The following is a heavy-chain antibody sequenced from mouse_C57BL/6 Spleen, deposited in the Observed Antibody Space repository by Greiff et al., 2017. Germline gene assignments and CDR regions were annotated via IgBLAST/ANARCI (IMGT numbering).Heavy chain of an antibody. CDR2: IYPRDGST. J-gene: IGHJ1*03. CDR1: GYTFTSYD. D-gene: IGHD2-5*01. Sequence: QVQLKQSGPELVKPGASVKLSCKASGYTFTSYDINWVKQRPGQGLEWIGWIYPRDGSTKYNEKFKGKATLTVDTSSSTAYMELHSLTSEDSAVYVCARGGYSNYVWYFDVWGTGTTVTVSS. CDR3: ARGGYSNYVWYFDV. V-gene: IGHV1-85*01.